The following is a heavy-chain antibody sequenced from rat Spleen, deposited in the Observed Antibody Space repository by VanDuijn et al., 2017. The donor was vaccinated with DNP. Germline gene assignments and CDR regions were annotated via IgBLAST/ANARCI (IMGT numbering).Heavy chain of an antibody. CDR1: GYSITSNY. CDR3: ARGPCDY. V-gene: IGHV3-1*01. CDR2: ISYSGST. J-gene: IGHJ2*01. Sequence: EVQLQESGPGLVKPSQSLSLTCSVTGYSITSNYWAWIRKFPGNKMEWMGYISYSGSTSYNPSLKSRISITRDTSKNQFFLQLNSVTTEDTATYYCARGPCDYWGQGLMVTVSS.